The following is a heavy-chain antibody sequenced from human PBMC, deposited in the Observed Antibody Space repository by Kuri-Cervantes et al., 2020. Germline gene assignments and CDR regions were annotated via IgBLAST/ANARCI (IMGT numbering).Heavy chain of an antibody. V-gene: IGHV3-20*04. CDR1: GFTFDDYG. D-gene: IGHD2-15*01. CDR3: ARGSQWSTATASDY. CDR2: INWNGGST. J-gene: IGHJ4*02. Sequence: GESLKISCAASGFTFDDYGMSWVRQAPGKGLEWVSGINWNGGSTGYADSVKGRFTISRDNAKNSLYPQMDSLRAEDTAVYYCARGSQWSTATASDYWGQGTLVTVSS.